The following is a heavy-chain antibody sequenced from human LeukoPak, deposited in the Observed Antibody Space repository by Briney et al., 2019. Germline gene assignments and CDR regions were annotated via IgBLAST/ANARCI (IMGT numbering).Heavy chain of an antibody. CDR1: GFTFSNAW. Sequence: GGSLRLSCAASGFTFSNAWMSWVRQAPGKGLEWVGRIKSKTDGGTTDYAAPVKGRFTISRDDSKNTLYLQMNSLKTEDTAVYYCTTDKIYDILTGYYYMDVWGKGTTVTISS. J-gene: IGHJ6*03. V-gene: IGHV3-15*01. CDR2: IKSKTDGGTT. D-gene: IGHD3-9*01. CDR3: TTDKIYDILTGYYYMDV.